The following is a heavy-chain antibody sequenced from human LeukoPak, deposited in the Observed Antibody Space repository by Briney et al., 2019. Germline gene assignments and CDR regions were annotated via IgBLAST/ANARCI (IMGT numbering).Heavy chain of an antibody. CDR2: IDPSGGST. CDR1: GYTFTTYF. J-gene: IGHJ4*02. D-gene: IGHD5-24*01. Sequence: ASVKVSCKASGYTFTTYFMNWVRQAPGQGLEWMGIIDPSGGSTSYAQKFQGRVTVTRDMSTSIVYMELSSLRSEDTAVYYCARASLSEMAKISYWGQGTLVTVSS. V-gene: IGHV1-46*01. CDR3: ARASLSEMAKISY.